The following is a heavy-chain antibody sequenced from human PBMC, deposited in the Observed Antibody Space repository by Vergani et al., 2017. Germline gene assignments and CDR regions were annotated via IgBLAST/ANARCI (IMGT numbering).Heavy chain of an antibody. CDR2: IYYSGST. Sequence: QLQLQESGPGLVKPSETLSLTCTVSGGSISSSSYYWGWIRQPPGKGLEWIGSIYYSGSTYYNPSLKSRVTISVDTSKNQFSLKLSSVTAADTAVYYCARGLTYYYGSGSYRWFDPWGQGTLVTVSS. V-gene: IGHV4-39*01. J-gene: IGHJ5*02. CDR1: GGSISSSSYY. D-gene: IGHD3-10*01. CDR3: ARGLTYYYGSGSYRWFDP.